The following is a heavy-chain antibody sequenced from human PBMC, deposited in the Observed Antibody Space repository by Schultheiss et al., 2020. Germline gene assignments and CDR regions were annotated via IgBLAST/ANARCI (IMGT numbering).Heavy chain of an antibody. CDR1: GYTFTSYG. CDR2: ISAYNGNT. Sequence: ASVKVSCKASGYTFTSYGISWVRQAPGQGLEWMGWISAYNGNTNYAQKLQGRVSMTTDASTNTAYMELRSLSSDDTAIYYCARDAHAVSGVVISDYWGQGTLVTVYS. V-gene: IGHV1-18*01. J-gene: IGHJ4*02. D-gene: IGHD3-3*01. CDR3: ARDAHAVSGVVISDY.